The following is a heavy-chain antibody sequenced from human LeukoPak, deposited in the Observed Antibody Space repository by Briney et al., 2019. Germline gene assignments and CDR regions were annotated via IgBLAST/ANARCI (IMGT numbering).Heavy chain of an antibody. CDR2: IYPGDSDT. CDR1: GCGFTSYW. V-gene: IGHV5-51*01. CDR3: ARQIYVSGTNDY. Sequence: GASLQISFKGSGCGFTSYWIGWGRPVAGKGLEWMGIIYPGDSDTRYSPSFQGQVTISADKSISTAYLQWSSLKASDTAMYYCARQIYVSGTNDYWGQGTLVTVSS. D-gene: IGHD3-10*01. J-gene: IGHJ4*02.